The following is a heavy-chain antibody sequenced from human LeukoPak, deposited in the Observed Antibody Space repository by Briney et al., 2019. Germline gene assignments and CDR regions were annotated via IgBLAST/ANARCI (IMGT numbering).Heavy chain of an antibody. CDR2: IYYSGST. D-gene: IGHD5-12*01. Sequence: SETLSLTCTVSGGSISSYYWSWIRQPPGKGLEWIGYIYYSGSTNYNPSLTSRVTISVDTSKNQFSLKLSSVTAADTAVYYCARTPGYSGSHFDLWGRGTLVTVSS. J-gene: IGHJ2*01. V-gene: IGHV4-59*08. CDR1: GGSISSYY. CDR3: ARTPGYSGSHFDL.